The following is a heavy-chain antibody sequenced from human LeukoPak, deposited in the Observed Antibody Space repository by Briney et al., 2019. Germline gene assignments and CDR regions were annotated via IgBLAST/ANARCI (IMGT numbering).Heavy chain of an antibody. CDR1: GFTFSTYA. V-gene: IGHV3-30*03. CDR3: ARLADYDSSGYLSY. D-gene: IGHD3-22*01. Sequence: PGRSLRLSCAASGFTFSTYAMHWVRQAPGKGLEWVAVTSYDGSNSYYADSVKGRFTISRDNSENTLYLQMDSLRSEDTAVYYCARLADYDSSGYLSYWGQGTLVTVSS. CDR2: TSYDGSNS. J-gene: IGHJ4*02.